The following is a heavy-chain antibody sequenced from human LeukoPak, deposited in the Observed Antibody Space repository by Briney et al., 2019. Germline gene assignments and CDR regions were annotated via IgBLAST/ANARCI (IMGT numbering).Heavy chain of an antibody. Sequence: ASAAMSLPCAASGAPFNGDYWGWVRQPQGKVLEWIGEINHSGTTNYIPSLTSRLTISVDTSKNQFSLKLSSVTAADTAVYYCARSYAHAYWGQGTLVTVSS. CDR3: ARSYAHAY. J-gene: IGHJ4*02. D-gene: IGHD2-2*01. CDR2: INHSGTT. CDR1: GAPFNGDY. V-gene: IGHV4-34*01.